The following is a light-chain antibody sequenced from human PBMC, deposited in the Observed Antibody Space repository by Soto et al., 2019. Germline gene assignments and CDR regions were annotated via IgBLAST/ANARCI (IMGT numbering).Light chain of an antibody. CDR2: AAS. CDR1: QSISSY. CDR3: QQSFSLPYT. Sequence: DIQMTQSPSSLSASVGDRVTITCRASQSISSYLNWYQQNPGKAPNLLIYAASSLQSGVPSRFSGRGSGPAFTLTISSLQPEDFATYYCQQSFSLPYTFGQGTKLEI. J-gene: IGKJ2*01. V-gene: IGKV1-39*01.